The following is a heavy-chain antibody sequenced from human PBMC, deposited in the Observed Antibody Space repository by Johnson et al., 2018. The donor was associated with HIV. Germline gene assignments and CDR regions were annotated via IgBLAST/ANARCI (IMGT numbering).Heavy chain of an antibody. V-gene: IGHV3-30*14. D-gene: IGHD3-16*01. CDR3: ARGVGGRTADAFDI. Sequence: QVQLVESGGGVVQPGRSLRLSCAASGFTFSSYAMHWVRQAPGKGLEWVAVISYDGSNKYYADSAKGRFTISRDNSKNTLYLQMNSLRAGDTAVYYCARGVGGRTADAFDIWGQGTMVTVSS. J-gene: IGHJ3*02. CDR1: GFTFSSYA. CDR2: ISYDGSNK.